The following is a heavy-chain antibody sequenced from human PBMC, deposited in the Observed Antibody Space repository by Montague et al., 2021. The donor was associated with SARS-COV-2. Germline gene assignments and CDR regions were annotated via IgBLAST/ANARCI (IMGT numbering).Heavy chain of an antibody. J-gene: IGHJ4*02. CDR3: ARDIVAPYYFDY. CDR2: INSDGSST. D-gene: IGHD5-12*01. CDR1: GFTFSSYW. Sequence: SLRLSCAASGFTFSSYWMHWVRQAPGKGLVWVSRINSDGSSTSYADSVKGRFTISRDNAKNTLYLQMNSLRAEDTAVYYCARDIVAPYYFDYWGQGTLSPSPQ. V-gene: IGHV3-74*01.